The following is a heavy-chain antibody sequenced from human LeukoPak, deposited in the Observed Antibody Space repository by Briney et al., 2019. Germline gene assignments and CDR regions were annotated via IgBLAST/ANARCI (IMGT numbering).Heavy chain of an antibody. J-gene: IGHJ3*02. V-gene: IGHV3-20*04. D-gene: IGHD3-10*01. CDR3: ARDSGAHDAFDI. CDR1: GFTFDDDG. CDR2: INWNGGST. Sequence: PGGSLRLSCAASGFTFDDDGMSWVRQAPGKGLEWVSGINWNGGSTGYADSVKGRFTISRDNAKNSLYLQMNSLRAEDTALYYCARDSGAHDAFDIWGQGTMVTVSS.